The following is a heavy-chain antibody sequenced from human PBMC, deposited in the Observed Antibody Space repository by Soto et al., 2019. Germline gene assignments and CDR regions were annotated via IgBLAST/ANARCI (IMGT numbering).Heavy chain of an antibody. CDR1: GYSISSFYY. Sequence: SGTLCLTCAVSGYSISSFYYGVGMRYPRGKGLEWIGSLHYSGSTYYNPSLNSRVTISVDTSKNQFSLKLSSVTAADKAVYYCARDGVAAGKYRHFDYWGQGTMVTVSS. V-gene: IGHV4-38-2*02. CDR2: LHYSGST. D-gene: IGHD6-13*01. J-gene: IGHJ4*02. CDR3: ARDGVAAGKYRHFDY.